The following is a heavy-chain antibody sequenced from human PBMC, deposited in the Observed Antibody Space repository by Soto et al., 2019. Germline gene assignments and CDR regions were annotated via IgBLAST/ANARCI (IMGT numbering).Heavy chain of an antibody. Sequence: GESLKISCKGSGYSFTSYWISWVRQMPGKGLEWMGRIDPSDSYTNYSPSFQGHVTISADKSISTAYLQWSSLKASDTAMYYCASCGKAGFTLYGMDVWGQGTTVTSP. CDR2: IDPSDSYT. J-gene: IGHJ6*02. CDR1: GYSFTSYW. CDR3: ASCGKAGFTLYGMDV. V-gene: IGHV5-10-1*01. D-gene: IGHD6-13*01.